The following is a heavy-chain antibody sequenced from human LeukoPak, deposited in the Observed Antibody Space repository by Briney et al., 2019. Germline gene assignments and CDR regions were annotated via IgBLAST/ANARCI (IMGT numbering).Heavy chain of an antibody. CDR3: ARIWSGYYSDY. D-gene: IGHD3-3*01. J-gene: IGHJ4*02. V-gene: IGHV3-11*01. CDR1: GFTFSDYY. Sequence: GGSLRLSCAASGFTFSDYYMSWIRQAPGKGLEWVSYISSSGGIIYYADSVKGRLSISRDNTKNSLYLQMNSLRAEDTAVYYCARIWSGYYSDYWAQGTLVTVSS. CDR2: ISSSGGII.